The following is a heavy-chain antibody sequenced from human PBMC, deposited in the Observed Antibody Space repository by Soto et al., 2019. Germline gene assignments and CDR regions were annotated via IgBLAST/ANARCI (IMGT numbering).Heavy chain of an antibody. Sequence: QVQLVQSGAEVKKPGASVKVSCKASGYSFTTYTIHWVRQAPGQRLEWMGWINAGNGNTKYSQKFQGRVTFSRDTSASTAYMELSSLTSEDTAVHYCASVVGAIGYYGMDVWGQGTTVTVSS. CDR2: INAGNGNT. CDR3: ASVVGAIGYYGMDV. J-gene: IGHJ6*02. V-gene: IGHV1-3*01. CDR1: GYSFTTYT. D-gene: IGHD2-15*01.